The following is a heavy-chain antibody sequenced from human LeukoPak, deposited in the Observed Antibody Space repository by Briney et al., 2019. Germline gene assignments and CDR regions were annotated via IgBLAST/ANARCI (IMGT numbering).Heavy chain of an antibody. Sequence: SETLSLTCAVYGGSFSGYYWSWIRQPPGKGLEWIGEINHSVSTNYNPSLKSRVTISVDTSKNQFSLKLSSVTAADTAVYYCARGTYYYDSSGPPFDYWGQGTLVTVSS. CDR1: GGSFSGYY. V-gene: IGHV4-34*01. D-gene: IGHD3-22*01. J-gene: IGHJ4*02. CDR2: INHSVST. CDR3: ARGTYYYDSSGPPFDY.